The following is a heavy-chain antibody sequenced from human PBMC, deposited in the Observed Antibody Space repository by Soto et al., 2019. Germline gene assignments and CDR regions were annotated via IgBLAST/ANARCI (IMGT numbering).Heavy chain of an antibody. Sequence: QVQLQESGPGLVKPSQTLSLTCTVSGGSISSGGSYWTRIRQHPGKGLEWIGYIYYSGSTYYKTSINSRVTISVDTSKNQFSLKMSYVTVKTTAVYYCARSVFPWGQGTLVTVSS. V-gene: IGHV4-31*03. CDR2: IYYSGST. J-gene: IGHJ5*02. CDR3: ARSVFP. CDR1: GGSISSGGSY.